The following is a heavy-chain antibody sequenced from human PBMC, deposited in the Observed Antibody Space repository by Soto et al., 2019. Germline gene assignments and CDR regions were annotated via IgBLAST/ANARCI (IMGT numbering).Heavy chain of an antibody. J-gene: IGHJ4*02. CDR3: ARDGIAVAGTDFDY. V-gene: IGHV1-46*01. CDR2: INPNGGST. D-gene: IGHD6-19*01. Sequence: QVQLVQSGAEVKKPGASVKVSCKASGYAFTRYDMHWVRQAPGQGLEWMGIINPNGGSTSYAQKFQGRVTMSRDTSTSIVYMELSSLRSEDTAVYYSARDGIAVAGTDFDYWGQGTLVTVSS. CDR1: GYAFTRYD.